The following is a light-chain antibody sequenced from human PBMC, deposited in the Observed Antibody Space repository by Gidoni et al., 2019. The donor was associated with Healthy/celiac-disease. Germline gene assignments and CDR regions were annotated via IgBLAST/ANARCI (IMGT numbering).Light chain of an antibody. CDR1: QDISNY. CDR3: QQYDSLPLT. CDR2: DAS. J-gene: IGKJ4*01. V-gene: IGKV1-33*01. Sequence: DIQMTQSPSSLSASVGDRVTITCPASQDISNYLTWYQQKPGKAPKLLIYDASNLETGVPSRFSGSGSGTDFTFTISSLQPEDIATYYCQQYDSLPLTFGGGTKVEIK.